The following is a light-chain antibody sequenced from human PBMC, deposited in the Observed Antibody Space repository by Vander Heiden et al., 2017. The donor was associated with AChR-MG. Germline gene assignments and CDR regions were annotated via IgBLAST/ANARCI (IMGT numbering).Light chain of an antibody. J-gene: IGLJ2*01. CDR3: QSYDSSLSVLV. CDR2: GNT. CDR1: SSNIGAGDD. Sequence: QSVLPQPPSVSGAPGPRVTISCTGSSSNIGAGDDVPWYQQLPGTAPKLLIYGNTNRPSGVPDRFSGSKSGTSASLAITGLQAEDETDYYCQSYDSSLSVLVFGRGTKLTVL. V-gene: IGLV1-40*01.